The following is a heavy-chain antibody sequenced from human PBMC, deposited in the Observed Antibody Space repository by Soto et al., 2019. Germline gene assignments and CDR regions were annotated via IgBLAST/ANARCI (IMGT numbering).Heavy chain of an antibody. J-gene: IGHJ4*02. CDR1: GFTFNNYA. D-gene: IGHD3-9*01. V-gene: IGHV3-23*01. CDR2: ISVSGANT. CDR3: AKDLGLGVIAGYPHDC. Sequence: DVQLLDSGGGLVQPGGSLRPSCAASGFTFNNYAMSWVRQAPGKGLEWVSTISVSGANTYYADSVKGRFTISRDDSKNTLYLQMNSLGAEDTAVYYCAKDLGLGVIAGYPHDCWGQGTLVTVSS.